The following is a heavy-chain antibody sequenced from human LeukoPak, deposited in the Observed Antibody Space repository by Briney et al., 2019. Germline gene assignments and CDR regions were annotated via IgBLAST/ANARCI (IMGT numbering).Heavy chain of an antibody. V-gene: IGHV3-7*03. CDR1: GFTFSTYG. Sequence: GGSLRLSCAASGFTFSTYGMHWVRQAPGKGLEWVANIKQDGSEKYYVDSVKGRSTISRDNAKNSLYLQMNSLRAEDTAVYYCARKGPIGGYDILTGPFDYWGQGTLVTVSS. CDR3: ARKGPIGGYDILTGPFDY. D-gene: IGHD3-9*01. CDR2: IKQDGSEK. J-gene: IGHJ4*02.